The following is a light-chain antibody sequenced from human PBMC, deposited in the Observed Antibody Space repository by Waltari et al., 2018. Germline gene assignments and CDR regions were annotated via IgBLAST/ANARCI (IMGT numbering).Light chain of an antibody. Sequence: QSVLTQSPSVSAAPGEKVTISCSGGGSNIGNRYVPWYQHLPGTAPKLLIYEDNKRPSGIPDRFSGSKSGTSATLGITGLQAGDEADYYCGAWDTILSAEVFGGGTKVTVL. CDR3: GAWDTILSAEV. J-gene: IGLJ3*02. V-gene: IGLV1-51*02. CDR1: GSNIGNRY. CDR2: EDN.